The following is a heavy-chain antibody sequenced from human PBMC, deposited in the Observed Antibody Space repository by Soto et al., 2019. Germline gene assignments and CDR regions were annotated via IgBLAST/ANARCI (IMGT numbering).Heavy chain of an antibody. J-gene: IGHJ4*02. CDR1: GYTFSNYY. V-gene: IGHV1-2*02. CDR3: ARSCGPTHYVWIAY. Sequence: ASVKVSCKASGYTFSNYYMHWVRQAPGQGLEWMGWISPDSGGTKYAQKFQDRVTMTRDTAISTVYMEVSRLKSDDTAFYYCARSCGPTHYVWIAYWGQGNLVTV. CDR2: ISPDSGGT. D-gene: IGHD3-16*01.